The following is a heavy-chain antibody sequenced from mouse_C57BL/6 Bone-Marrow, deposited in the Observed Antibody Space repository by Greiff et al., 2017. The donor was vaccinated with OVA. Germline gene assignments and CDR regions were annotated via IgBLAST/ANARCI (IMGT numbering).Heavy chain of an antibody. V-gene: IGHV2-9*01. Sequence: VQLVESGPGLVAPSQCLSITCTVSGFSLTSYGVDWVRQPPGKGLEWLGVIWGGGSTNYNSALMSRLSISNDNSKSQVFLKMNSLHTDDTATYDCSKDTGYSKNLWAMDDWGQGTSVTVST. J-gene: IGHJ4*01. CDR3: SKDTGYSKNLWAMDD. CDR2: IWGGGST. D-gene: IGHD2-5*01. CDR1: GFSLTSYG.